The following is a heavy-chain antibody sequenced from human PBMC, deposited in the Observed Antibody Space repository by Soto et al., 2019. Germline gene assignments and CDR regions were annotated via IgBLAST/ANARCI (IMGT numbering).Heavy chain of an antibody. D-gene: IGHD5-12*01. CDR1: GFTSRSYA. CDR2: IWYDGSNK. J-gene: IGHJ4*02. V-gene: IGHV3-33*01. CDR3: ARAPYSGYDYFDY. Sequence: QVQLVESGGGVVQPGRSWRPSCAGSGFTSRSYAMHWAAQAPGKGREWGAVIWYDGSNKYYADSVKGRFTISRDNSKNTLYLQMNSLRAEDTAVYYCARAPYSGYDYFDYWGQGTLVTVSS.